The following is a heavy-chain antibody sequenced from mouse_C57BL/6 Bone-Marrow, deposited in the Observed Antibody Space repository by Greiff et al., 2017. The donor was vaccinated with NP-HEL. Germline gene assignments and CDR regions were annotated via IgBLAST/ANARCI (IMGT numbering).Heavy chain of an antibody. D-gene: IGHD2-2*01. V-gene: IGHV1-64*01. CDR3: ARVTMVTTEFAD. CDR2: IFPSSGST. J-gene: IGHJ3*01. Sequence: QVQLQQPGAELVKPGASVKFSCKASGYTFTSYWMHWVKQRPGHGLEWIGMIFPSSGSTNYNEKFKGKATLTVDKSSSTASMQLSSLTSEDSAVYYGARVTMVTTEFADWGQGTLVTVAA. CDR1: GYTFTSYW.